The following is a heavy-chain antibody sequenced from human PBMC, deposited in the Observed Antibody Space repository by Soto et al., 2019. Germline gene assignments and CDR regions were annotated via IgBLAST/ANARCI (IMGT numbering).Heavy chain of an antibody. J-gene: IGHJ6*02. CDR1: GGSIANNNYF. V-gene: IGHV4-39*07. D-gene: IGHD3-10*01. CDR2: INHSGST. Sequence: SETLSLTCTVSGGSIANNNYFWSWIRQPPGKGLEWIGEINHSGSTNYNPSLKSRVTISVDTSKNQFSLKLSSVTAADTAVYYCARYRITMVRGVIHYYYYGMDVWGQGTTVTVSS. CDR3: ARYRITMVRGVIHYYYYGMDV.